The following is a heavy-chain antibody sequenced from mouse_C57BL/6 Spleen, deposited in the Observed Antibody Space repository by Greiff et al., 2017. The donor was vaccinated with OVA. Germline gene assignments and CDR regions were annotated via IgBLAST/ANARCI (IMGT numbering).Heavy chain of an antibody. CDR1: GYTFTSYW. V-gene: IGHV1-5*01. J-gene: IGHJ4*01. CDR2: IYPGNSDT. D-gene: IGHD1-1*01. CDR3: TIPYYCDVYYAMDY. Sequence: EVQLQQSGTVLARPGASVKMSCKTSGYTFTSYWMHWVKQRPGQGLEWIGDIYPGNSDTSYNQKFKGKAKLTAVTSASTASRELRSLTIEDSAVYYCTIPYYCDVYYAMDYWGQGTSVTVSS.